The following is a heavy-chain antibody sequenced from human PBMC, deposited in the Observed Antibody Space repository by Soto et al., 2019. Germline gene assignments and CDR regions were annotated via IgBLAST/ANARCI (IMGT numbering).Heavy chain of an antibody. CDR2: IGTAGDT. CDR3: ASGLTLPRSAEIGLGYFAR. V-gene: IGHV3-13*01. D-gene: IGHD3-10*01. J-gene: IGHJ2*01. Sequence: EMQLVESGGGLVQPGGSLRLSCAASGFPFSSYDMHWVRQATGKGLEWVSTIGTAGDTYYPASVKGRFTVSRDNAKNSLXIQMTSLRAGDTAVYYAASGLTLPRSAEIGLGYFARWGRGTLVTVCS. CDR1: GFPFSSYD.